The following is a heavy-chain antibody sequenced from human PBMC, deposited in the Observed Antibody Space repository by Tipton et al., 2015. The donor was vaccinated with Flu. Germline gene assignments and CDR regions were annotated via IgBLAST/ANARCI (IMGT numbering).Heavy chain of an antibody. CDR1: GFTFDDYA. V-gene: IGHV3-7*01. D-gene: IGHD1-26*01. Sequence: SLRLSCAASGFTFDDYAMHWVRQAPGKGLEWVANIKQDGTEIHYVESVKGRFTISRDNAKNALSLQMNNLRAADTAVYYCARKVGDYWGQGTLVTVSS. CDR2: IKQDGTEI. CDR3: ARKVGDY. J-gene: IGHJ4*02.